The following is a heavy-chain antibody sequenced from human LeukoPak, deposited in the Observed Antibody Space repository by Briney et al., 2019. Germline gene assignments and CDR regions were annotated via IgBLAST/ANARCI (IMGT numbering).Heavy chain of an antibody. CDR1: RGSINEYY. V-gene: IGHV4-59*08. J-gene: IGHJ3*01. CDR2: IFSSGRT. D-gene: IGHD3-16*01. Sequence: PSETLSHTCTVSRGSINEYYWSWIRQSPGKGLEWIGYIFSSGRTNYNPSLKSRVTISVDASKNQFSLNLSSVTAADTAVYYCASRGSNDVFDFWGQGTMVTVSS. CDR3: ASRGSNDVFDF.